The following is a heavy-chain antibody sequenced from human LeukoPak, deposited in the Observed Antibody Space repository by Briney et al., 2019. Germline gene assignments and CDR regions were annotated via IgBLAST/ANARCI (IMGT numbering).Heavy chain of an antibody. CDR1: GDSITNNNYY. CDR2: IYYSGNP. V-gene: IGHV4-61*01. J-gene: IGHJ4*02. Sequence: PSETLSLTCTVSGDSITNNNYYWTWIRQTPGKGLEWIGHIYYSGNPTYNPSLKSRFTISVDPSKNQVALRVRSVTTEDTAVYYCASQRGYAYGFDSWGQGTRVTVSP. CDR3: ASQRGYAYGFDS. D-gene: IGHD5-18*01.